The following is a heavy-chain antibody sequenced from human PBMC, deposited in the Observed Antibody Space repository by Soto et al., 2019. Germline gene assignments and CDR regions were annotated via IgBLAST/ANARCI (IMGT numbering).Heavy chain of an antibody. V-gene: IGHV4-59*01. D-gene: IGHD3-22*01. CDR3: ARGQPLYYDSSGYFDY. CDR2: IYYSGST. J-gene: IGHJ4*02. CDR1: GGSISSYY. Sequence: SETLSLTCTVSGGSISSYYWSWIPQPPGKGLEWIGYIYYSGSTNYNPSLKSRVTISVDTSKNQFSLKLSSVTAADTAVYYCARGQPLYYDSSGYFDYWGQGTLVTVSS.